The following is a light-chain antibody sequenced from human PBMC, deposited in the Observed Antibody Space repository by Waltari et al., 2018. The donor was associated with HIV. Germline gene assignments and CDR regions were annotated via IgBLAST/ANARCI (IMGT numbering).Light chain of an antibody. J-gene: IGLJ3*02. CDR2: RND. V-gene: IGLV1-47*01. Sequence: QPVLTQPPSASRSPRQRVLMSCSGTNSHIGHNFVSCFQQVPGGAPKLVIYRNDQRPSGVPARISAAKSGTSASLAITGLQSDDEAVYYCGSWDDKLSHWVFGGGTKLTV. CDR1: NSHIGHNF. CDR3: GSWDDKLSHWV.